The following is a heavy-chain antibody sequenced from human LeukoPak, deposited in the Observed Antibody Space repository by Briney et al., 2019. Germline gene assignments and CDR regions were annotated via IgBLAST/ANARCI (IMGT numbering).Heavy chain of an antibody. J-gene: IGHJ4*02. D-gene: IGHD5-18*01. CDR2: MSGSGGHT. CDR3: AKGSYNYGQYYFDY. V-gene: IGHV3-23*01. CDR1: GFSLSSYI. Sequence: GGSLRLSCVGSGFSLSSYIVSWVRQAPGKGLEWVSGMSGSGGHTYYADSVKGRFTISRDNARNTVYLQMNSLRVEDTVVYYSAKGSYNYGQYYFDYWGQGTLVTVSS.